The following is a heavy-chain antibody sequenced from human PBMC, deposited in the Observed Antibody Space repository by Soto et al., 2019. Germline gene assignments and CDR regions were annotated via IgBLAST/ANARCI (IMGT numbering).Heavy chain of an antibody. CDR2: FDPEDGET. V-gene: IGHV1-24*01. CDR3: ATSRSETYYYDSSGYYFDY. J-gene: IGHJ4*02. D-gene: IGHD3-22*01. Sequence: ASVKVSCKVSGYTLTELSMHWVRQAPGKGLEWMGGFDPEDGETIYARKFQGRVTMTEDTSTDTAYMELSSLRSEDTAVYYCATSRSETYYYDSSGYYFDYWGQGTLVTVSS. CDR1: GYTLTELS.